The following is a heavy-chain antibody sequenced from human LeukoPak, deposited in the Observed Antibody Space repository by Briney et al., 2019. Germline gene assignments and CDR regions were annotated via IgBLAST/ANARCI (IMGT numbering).Heavy chain of an antibody. V-gene: IGHV1-69*05. CDR1: GGPLINYA. J-gene: IGHJ4*02. Sequence: SVKLSCKASGGPLINYAISWVRQAPGQGLEWMGGISPVFGTPNYAQKFQGRVTIKTDESTSTAYMELISLRSEDTAVYYCARSIVVPGVLDYWGQGTLVTVSS. CDR3: ARSIVVPGVLDY. D-gene: IGHD6-19*01. CDR2: ISPVFGTP.